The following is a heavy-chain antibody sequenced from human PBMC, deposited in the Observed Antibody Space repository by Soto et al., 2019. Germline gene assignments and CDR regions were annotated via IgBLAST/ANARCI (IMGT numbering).Heavy chain of an antibody. CDR3: XXGXLLGGNYDLDY. D-gene: IGHD4-4*01. J-gene: IGHJ4*02. CDR1: GFTFSTYA. CDR2: ISNXGGDT. Sequence: EVQLLESGGGLVQPGGSLRLSCAASGFTFSTYAMNWVRQAPGKGPEWVSGISNXGGDTYYADSVKGRFTISRDNSKXXXXXXXXXXXXXXXXXXXXXXGXLLGGNYDLDYWGQGTLVTVSS. V-gene: IGHV3-23*01.